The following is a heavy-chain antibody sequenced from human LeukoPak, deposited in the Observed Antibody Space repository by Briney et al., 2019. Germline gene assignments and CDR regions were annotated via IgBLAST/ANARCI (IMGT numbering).Heavy chain of an antibody. D-gene: IGHD5-12*01. V-gene: IGHV1-18*01. J-gene: IGHJ4*02. CDR3: AIVLNGRGGYAPKG. CDR1: GYTFTSYG. CDR2: ISAYNGNT. Sequence: ASVKVSCKASGYTFTSYGISWVRQAPGQGLEWMGWISAYNGNTNYAQKLQGRVTMTTDTSTSTAYMELRSLRSDDTAVYYCAIVLNGRGGYAPKGWGQGTLVTVSS.